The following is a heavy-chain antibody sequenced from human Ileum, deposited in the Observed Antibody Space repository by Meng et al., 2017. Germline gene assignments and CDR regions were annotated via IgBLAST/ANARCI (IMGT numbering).Heavy chain of an antibody. CDR1: GVSFRSYW. CDR2: INPSGSDK. D-gene: IGHD5-18*01. V-gene: IGHV3-7*01. J-gene: IGHJ3*01. CDR3: ARDAGYGAFDV. Sequence: EGQLVEAAGGLVQPGGSLRLSAAASGVSFRSYWMSWVRQAPGKGLEWVANINPSGSDKYYVDSVKGRFTFSRDNAKNSLSLQLNSLRVEDTAVYYCARDAGYGAFDVWGQGTMVTVSS.